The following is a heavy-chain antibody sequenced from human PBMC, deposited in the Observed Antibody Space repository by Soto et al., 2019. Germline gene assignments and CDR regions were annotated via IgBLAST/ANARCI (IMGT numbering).Heavy chain of an antibody. CDR3: ARGQRFSDWFDP. CDR2: VYSSGGT. CDR1: GGSMSSYY. Sequence: SETLSLTCTVSGGSMSSYYWTWIRQPAGKGLEWIGRVYSSGGTHYNPSLKSRVTISLDTSKNQFSLRLLPVTDADTAVYYCARGQRFSDWFDPWGQGTLVTVSS. D-gene: IGHD3-3*01. J-gene: IGHJ5*02. V-gene: IGHV4-4*07.